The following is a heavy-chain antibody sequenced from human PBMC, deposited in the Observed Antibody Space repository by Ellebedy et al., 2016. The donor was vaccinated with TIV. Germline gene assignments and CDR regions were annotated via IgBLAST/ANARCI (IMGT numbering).Heavy chain of an antibody. D-gene: IGHD7-27*01. CDR3: ARDIHGRTGWANFDY. J-gene: IGHJ4*02. CDR2: INSDGSST. CDR1: GFTFSSHW. V-gene: IGHV3-74*01. Sequence: GESLKISCAASGFTFSSHWMHWVRQVPGKGLVWVSRINSDGSSTSYADSVKGRFTISRDNAKNSLYLQMNSLRAEDTAFYYCARDIHGRTGWANFDYWGRGTLVTVSS.